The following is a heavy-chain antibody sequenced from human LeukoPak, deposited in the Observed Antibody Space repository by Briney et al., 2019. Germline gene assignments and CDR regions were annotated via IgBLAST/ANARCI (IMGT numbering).Heavy chain of an antibody. Sequence: PGGSLRLSCAASGFTFSNVWMSWVRQAPGKGLEWVGRIKSKTDGGTTDYAAPLKGRFTISRDDSKNTLNLQMNSLKTEDTAVYYCTPSIAVAGSLDYWGQGTLVTVSS. CDR1: GFTFSNVW. D-gene: IGHD6-19*01. CDR2: IKSKTDGGTT. V-gene: IGHV3-15*01. J-gene: IGHJ4*02. CDR3: TPSIAVAGSLDY.